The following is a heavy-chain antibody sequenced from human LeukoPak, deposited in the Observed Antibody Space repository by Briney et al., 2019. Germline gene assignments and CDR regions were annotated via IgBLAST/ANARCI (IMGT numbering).Heavy chain of an antibody. CDR1: GFTFSSYA. D-gene: IGHD6-19*01. CDR2: ISGSGGSR. Sequence: GESLTLSCAASGFTFSSYAMSGLRQAPGKGLEWVSAISGSGGSRYYADSVKGRFTISRDNSKNTLYLQMNSLRADDTAVYYCAKPQWQVSGVFDYWGQGTLVTVSS. CDR3: AKPQWQVSGVFDY. V-gene: IGHV3-23*01. J-gene: IGHJ4*02.